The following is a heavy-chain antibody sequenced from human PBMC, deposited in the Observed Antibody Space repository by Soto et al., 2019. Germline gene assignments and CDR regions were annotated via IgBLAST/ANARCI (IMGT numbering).Heavy chain of an antibody. V-gene: IGHV4-61*01. CDR1: GGSVSSGNYY. J-gene: IGHJ4*02. D-gene: IGHD3-22*01. Sequence: SETLSLTCTVSGGSVSSGNYYWSWIRQPPGEGLKWIGYFYYTGSINYNPSLKSRVTISIDASKNQFSLRLSSVTAADTAVYYCARSMFYSDGSNYSPFDYWGQGTLVTVSS. CDR3: ARSMFYSDGSNYSPFDY. CDR2: FYYTGSI.